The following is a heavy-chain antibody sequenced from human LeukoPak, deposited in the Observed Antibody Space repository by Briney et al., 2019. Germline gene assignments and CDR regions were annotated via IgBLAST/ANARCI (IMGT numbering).Heavy chain of an antibody. CDR3: VRHLGYSYGPGDY. CDR1: GGSISSSDSY. D-gene: IGHD5-18*01. J-gene: IGHJ4*02. Sequence: SETLSLTCTVSGGSISSSDSYWAWVRQPPGKGLEWIGSICFSRTTYYNPSLKSRVTISVDTSKNQFSLKLTSVTAADTAVYYCVRHLGYSYGPGDYWGQGTLVTVSS. V-gene: IGHV4-39*01. CDR2: ICFSRTT.